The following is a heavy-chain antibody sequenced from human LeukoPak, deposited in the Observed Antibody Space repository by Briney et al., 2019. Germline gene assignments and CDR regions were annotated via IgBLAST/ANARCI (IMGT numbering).Heavy chain of an antibody. CDR1: GFTFRSYG. V-gene: IGHV3-33*06. D-gene: IGHD3-22*01. J-gene: IGHJ4*02. CDR2: IWYDGSNK. Sequence: PGRSLRLSCAASGFTFRSYGMHWVRQAPGKGLEWVAVIWYDGSNKYYADSVKGRFTISGDNSKNTLYLQMNSLRAEDTAVYYCAKGVYYYDSSGYYVYYFDYWGQGTLVTVSS. CDR3: AKGVYYYDSSGYYVYYFDY.